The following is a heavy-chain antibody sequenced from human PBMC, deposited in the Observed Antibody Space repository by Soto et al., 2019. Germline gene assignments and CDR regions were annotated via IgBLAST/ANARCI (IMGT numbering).Heavy chain of an antibody. V-gene: IGHV1-2*02. CDR3: GRGRSGQIVVFY. D-gene: IGHD1-26*01. Sequence: CASVKVSCKASGYTFTGHYIHWVRQAPEQGPEWMGEIGPESGSTRYEQRFQGRVTMTRNMPITTVYMELNDLSPDDTAVYYCGRGRSGQIVVFYWGQGTPVTVSS. CDR1: GYTFTGHY. J-gene: IGHJ4*02. CDR2: IGPESGST.